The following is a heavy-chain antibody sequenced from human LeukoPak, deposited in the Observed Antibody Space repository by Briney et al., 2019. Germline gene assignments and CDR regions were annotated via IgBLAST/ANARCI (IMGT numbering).Heavy chain of an antibody. CDR1: GFTFSSYA. J-gene: IGHJ4*02. Sequence: GGSLRLPCAASGFTFSSYAMSWVRQAPGKGLEWVSAISGSGGSTYYADSVKGRFTISRDNSKNTLYLQMNSLRAEDTAVYYCATDFRGSGCGYWGQGTLVTVSS. V-gene: IGHV3-23*01. CDR2: ISGSGGST. D-gene: IGHD2-21*01. CDR3: ATDFRGSGCGY.